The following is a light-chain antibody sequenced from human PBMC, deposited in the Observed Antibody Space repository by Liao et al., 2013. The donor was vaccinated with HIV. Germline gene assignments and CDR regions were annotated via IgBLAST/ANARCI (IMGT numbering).Light chain of an antibody. CDR2: YDS. J-gene: IGLJ2*01. Sequence: SYVLTQSPSVSVAPGQTAKITCRGNNIGRRSVHWYQQKPGQAPLLVMYYDSDRPSGIPERFSGSNSGNTATLTISGTQAMDEADYYCQAWDTTTAVFGGGTKLTVL. CDR1: NIGRRS. CDR3: QAWDTTTAV. V-gene: IGLV3-21*01.